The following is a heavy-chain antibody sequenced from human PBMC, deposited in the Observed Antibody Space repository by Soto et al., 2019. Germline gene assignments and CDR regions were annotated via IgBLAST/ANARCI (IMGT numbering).Heavy chain of an antibody. CDR1: GYTFTSYG. Sequence: GASVKVSCKASGYTFTSYGISWVRQAPGQGLEWMGWISAYNGNTNYAQKLQGRVTMTTDTSTSTAYMELRSLRSDDTAVYYCARDKIVGYFDWLPSPLLDYYYYMDVWGKGTTVTVSS. J-gene: IGHJ6*03. CDR3: ARDKIVGYFDWLPSPLLDYYYYMDV. D-gene: IGHD3-9*01. V-gene: IGHV1-18*01. CDR2: ISAYNGNT.